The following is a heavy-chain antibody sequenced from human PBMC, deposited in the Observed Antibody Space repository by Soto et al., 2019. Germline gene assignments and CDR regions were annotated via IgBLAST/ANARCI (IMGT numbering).Heavy chain of an antibody. CDR3: AKGSKFTIYSPNDY. V-gene: IGHV3-23*01. CDR2: LSGNSGTT. Sequence: EVQLLESGGGLVQPGGSLRLSCAASGFTFSIYAMTWVRQAPGKGLEWVSALSGNSGTTYSADSVKGRFTISRDNSRNTLYLQMSSLRAEDTALYFCAKGSKFTIYSPNDYWGQGTLVTVSS. CDR1: GFTFSIYA. J-gene: IGHJ4*02. D-gene: IGHD3-3*01.